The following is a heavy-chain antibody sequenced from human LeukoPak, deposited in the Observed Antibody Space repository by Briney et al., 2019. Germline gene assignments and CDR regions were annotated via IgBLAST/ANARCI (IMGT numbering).Heavy chain of an antibody. Sequence: PGGSLRLSCAASGFTFSSYAMYWVRQAPGKGLEWVAVISYDGSNKYYADSVKGRFTISRDNSKNTLYLQMNSLRAEDTAVYYCARDAPYFDYWGQGTLVTVSS. CDR2: ISYDGSNK. V-gene: IGHV3-30-3*01. CDR1: GFTFSSYA. J-gene: IGHJ4*02. CDR3: ARDAPYFDY.